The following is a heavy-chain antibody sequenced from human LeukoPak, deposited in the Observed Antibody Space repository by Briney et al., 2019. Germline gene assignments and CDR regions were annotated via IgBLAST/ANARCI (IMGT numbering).Heavy chain of an antibody. CDR2: IYYSGST. J-gene: IGHJ4*02. CDR1: GGSISNYY. Sequence: PSETLSLTCTVSGGSISNYYWSWIRQPPGKGLEWIGYIYYSGSTNYNPSLKSRVTMSVETTKNQFSLKLTSVATAETAVYYWARAQGYISSWLDYWGQGTLVTVS. D-gene: IGHD6-13*01. V-gene: IGHV4-59*01. CDR3: ARAQGYISSWLDY.